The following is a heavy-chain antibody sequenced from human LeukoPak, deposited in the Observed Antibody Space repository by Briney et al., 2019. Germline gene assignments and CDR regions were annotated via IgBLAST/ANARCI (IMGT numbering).Heavy chain of an antibody. CDR1: GFTVSNNY. D-gene: IGHD3-22*01. CDR2: IYSGGTT. J-gene: IGHJ4*02. V-gene: IGHV3-53*01. Sequence: GGSLRLSCAASGFTVSNNYMSWVRQAPGKGLEWVSVIYSGGTTYYADSVKGRFTISRDNSKNTLYLQINSLRAEDTAVYYCARPRPYYYDSSGYGRDYYFDYWGQGTLVTVSS. CDR3: ARPRPYYYDSSGYGRDYYFDY.